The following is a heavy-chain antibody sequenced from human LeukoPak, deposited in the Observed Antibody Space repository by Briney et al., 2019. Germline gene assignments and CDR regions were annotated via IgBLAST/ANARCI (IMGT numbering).Heavy chain of an antibody. Sequence: GGSLRLSCVASGFTFRSYEMNWVRQAPGKGLEWVSYISSSGSTMYYADSVKGRFTISRDNAKNSLYLQMNSLRAEDTAVYYCARDGGVEYYDSSNYYDYWGQGTLVTVPS. CDR2: ISSSGSTM. V-gene: IGHV3-48*03. D-gene: IGHD3-22*01. CDR1: GFTFRSYE. J-gene: IGHJ4*02. CDR3: ARDGGVEYYDSSNYYDY.